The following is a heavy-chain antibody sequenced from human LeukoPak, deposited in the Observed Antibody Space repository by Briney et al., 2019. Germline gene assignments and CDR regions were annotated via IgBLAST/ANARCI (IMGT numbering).Heavy chain of an antibody. V-gene: IGHV4-34*01. CDR3: AIYSCISETGYHDF. Sequence: SETLSLTCAVSGVSFSRILCGSGCQSPGKGLEWIAEIDHRGDTNYNPSVKSRVTISVDTSKIQFSLKVRSLSAADTAVYYCAIYSCISETGYHDFWGQGTPVTVSS. J-gene: IGHJ4*03. CDR2: IDHRGDT. CDR1: GVSFSRIL. D-gene: IGHD2-15*01.